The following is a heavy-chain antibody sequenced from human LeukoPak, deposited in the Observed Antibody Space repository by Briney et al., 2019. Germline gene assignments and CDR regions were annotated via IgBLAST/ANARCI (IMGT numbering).Heavy chain of an antibody. Sequence: SETLSLTCTVSGGSISSYYWSWIRQPPGKGLEWIGYIYYSGSTNYNPSLKSRVTISVDTSKNQFSLKLSSVTAADTAVYYCARENDILTVYYDYGGQGTLVTVSS. CDR2: IYYSGST. D-gene: IGHD3-9*01. CDR1: GGSISSYY. J-gene: IGHJ4*02. CDR3: ARENDILTVYYDY. V-gene: IGHV4-59*01.